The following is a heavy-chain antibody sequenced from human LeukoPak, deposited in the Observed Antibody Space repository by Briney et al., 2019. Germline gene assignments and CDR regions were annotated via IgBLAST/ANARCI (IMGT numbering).Heavy chain of an antibody. V-gene: IGHV3-30*02. J-gene: IGHJ4*02. CDR1: GFTFSSYG. D-gene: IGHD3-3*01. CDR3: AKEGPTAMTSGPDY. CDR2: IRYDGSNK. Sequence: GGSLRLSCAASGFTFSSYGMHWVRQAPGKGLEWVAFIRYDGSNKYYADSVKGRFTISRDNSKNTLYLQMNSLRAEDTAVYHCAKEGPTAMTSGPDYWGQGTLVTVSS.